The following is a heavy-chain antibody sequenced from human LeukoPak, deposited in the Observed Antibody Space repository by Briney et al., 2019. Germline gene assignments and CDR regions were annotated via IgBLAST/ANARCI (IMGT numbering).Heavy chain of an antibody. Sequence: SETLSLTCAVYGGSFSGYYWSCIRQPPGKGLEWIGEINHSGSTNYNPSLKSRVTISVDTSKNQFSLKLSSVTAADTAVYYCASVPNYYGSGSYYNPPYYYYYGMDVWGKGTTVTVSS. D-gene: IGHD3-10*01. CDR1: GGSFSGYY. V-gene: IGHV4-34*01. CDR2: INHSGST. CDR3: ASVPNYYGSGSYYNPPYYYYYGMDV. J-gene: IGHJ6*04.